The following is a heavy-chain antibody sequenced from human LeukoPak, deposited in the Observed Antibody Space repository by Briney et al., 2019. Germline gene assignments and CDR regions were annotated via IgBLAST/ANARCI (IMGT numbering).Heavy chain of an antibody. CDR1: GYTFTSYD. CDR2: MNPDSGNT. Sequence: ASVKVSCKASGYTFTSYDNNWVRQATGQGLEWMGWMNPDSGNTGYAQKFQGRVTMTRNTSISTAYMELSSLRSEDTAVYYCAKNILTGYHYYYYGMDVWGQGTTVTVSS. CDR3: AKNILTGYHYYYYGMDV. D-gene: IGHD3-9*01. J-gene: IGHJ6*02. V-gene: IGHV1-8*01.